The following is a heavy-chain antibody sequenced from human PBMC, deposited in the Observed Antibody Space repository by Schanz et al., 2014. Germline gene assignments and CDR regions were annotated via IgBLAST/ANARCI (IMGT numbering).Heavy chain of an antibody. D-gene: IGHD6-19*01. CDR2: ISGTTTYT. V-gene: IGHV3-21*05. CDR3: AIIGVMVAVAGTRADY. CDR1: GFAFSVYG. Sequence: VQLVESGGGVVQPGRSLRLSCAASGFAFSVYGMHWVRQAPGKGLEWVSYISGTTTYTNYADSVKGRFTISRDNAKNSLFLQMNRLRAEDTALYYCAIIGVMVAVAGTRADYWGQGTLVTVSS. J-gene: IGHJ4*02.